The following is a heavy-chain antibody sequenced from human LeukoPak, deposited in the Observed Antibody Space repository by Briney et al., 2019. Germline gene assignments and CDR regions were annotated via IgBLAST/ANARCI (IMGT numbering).Heavy chain of an antibody. CDR3: ASHPTYYDFWSGYYVDY. CDR1: GGSFSGYY. Sequence: SETLSLTCAVYGGSFSGYYWSWIRQPPGKGLEWMGEINHSGSTNYNPSLKSRVTISVDTSKNQFSLKLSSVTAADTAVYYCASHPTYYDFWSGYYVDYWGQGTLVTVSS. V-gene: IGHV4-34*01. D-gene: IGHD3-3*01. J-gene: IGHJ4*02. CDR2: INHSGST.